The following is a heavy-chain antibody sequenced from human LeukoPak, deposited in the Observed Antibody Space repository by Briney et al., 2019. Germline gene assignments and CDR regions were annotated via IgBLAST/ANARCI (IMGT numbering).Heavy chain of an antibody. J-gene: IGHJ6*02. CDR2: IRNTVYGGTI. Sequence: PGGSLRLSCAASGFSFSDYYMSWIRQAPGKGLEWVGFIRNTVYGGTIKYAAAVKGRFTISRDDSKSIAYLQMNSLQSEDTAVYFCSRSTWRYTMDVWGQGTTVTVSS. D-gene: IGHD5-24*01. CDR3: SRSTWRYTMDV. V-gene: IGHV3-71*01. CDR1: GFSFSDYY.